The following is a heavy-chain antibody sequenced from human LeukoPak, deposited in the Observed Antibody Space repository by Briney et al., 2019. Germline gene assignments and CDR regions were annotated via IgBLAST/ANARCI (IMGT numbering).Heavy chain of an antibody. CDR2: ITSSSSYI. Sequence: PGGSLRLSCAASGFTFTNYNMNWVRQAPGKGLEWVSSITSSSSYIYYADSVKGRFTISRDNAKNSLYLQINSLRAEDTAVYYCARDPYSGGYGDYYYYYMDVWGKGTTVTIS. D-gene: IGHD1-26*01. V-gene: IGHV3-21*01. J-gene: IGHJ6*03. CDR3: ARDPYSGGYGDYYYYYMDV. CDR1: GFTFTNYN.